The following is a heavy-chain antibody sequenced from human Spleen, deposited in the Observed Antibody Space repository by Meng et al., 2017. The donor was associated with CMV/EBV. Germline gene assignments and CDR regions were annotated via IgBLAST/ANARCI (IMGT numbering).Heavy chain of an antibody. D-gene: IGHD2-21*01. Sequence: GESLKISCVASGFTFSSYWMSWVRQAPGKGLEWVANIKKDGSEKYYVESVKGRFTISRDNAKNTLYLQMNNLRAEDTAVYYCTRGFSRVAIYAFDIWGPGTMVTVSS. CDR1: GFTFSSYW. CDR3: TRGFSRVAIYAFDI. J-gene: IGHJ3*02. V-gene: IGHV3-7*03. CDR2: IKKDGSEK.